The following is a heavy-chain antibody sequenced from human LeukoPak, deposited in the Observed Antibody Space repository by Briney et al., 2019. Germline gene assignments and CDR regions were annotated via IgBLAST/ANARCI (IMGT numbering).Heavy chain of an antibody. Sequence: GASVKVSCKASGYTFTGYYMHWVRQAPGQGLEWMGWINPNSGGTNYAQKFQGRVTMTRDTSISTAYMELSRLRSDDTAVYYCARDYSSGWFRRLDYWGQGTLVTVSS. CDR2: INPNSGGT. V-gene: IGHV1-2*02. CDR1: GYTFTGYY. J-gene: IGHJ4*02. D-gene: IGHD6-19*01. CDR3: ARDYSSGWFRRLDY.